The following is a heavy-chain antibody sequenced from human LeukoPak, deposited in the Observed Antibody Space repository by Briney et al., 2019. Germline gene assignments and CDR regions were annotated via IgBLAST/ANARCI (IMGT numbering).Heavy chain of an antibody. D-gene: IGHD6-25*01. CDR3: APNYSSGPVAFDI. CDR1: GGTFSSYA. Sequence: SVKVSCKASGGTFSSYAISWVRQAPGQGLEWMGGVIPIFGTANYAQKFQGRVTITADESTSTAYIELSSLRSEDTAVYYCAPNYSSGPVAFDIWGQGTLVTVSS. CDR2: VIPIFGTA. J-gene: IGHJ3*02. V-gene: IGHV1-69*01.